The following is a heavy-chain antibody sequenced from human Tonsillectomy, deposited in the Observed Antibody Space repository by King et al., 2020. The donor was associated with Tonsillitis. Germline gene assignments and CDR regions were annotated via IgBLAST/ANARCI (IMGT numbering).Heavy chain of an antibody. D-gene: IGHD3-9*01. V-gene: IGHV1-18*01. J-gene: IGHJ6*02. CDR3: ARDSAVIKIFWAYYGMVV. CDR2: ISAYNGNK. CDR1: GYTFTSYD. Sequence: VQLVESGAEVKKPGASVKVSCKASGYTFTSYDISWVRQAPGQGLEWMGWISAYNGNKNYAQKLQGRVTMTTDTSTSTAYMELRSLRSDDTAVYYCARDSAVIKIFWAYYGMVVWGQGTAGTVSS.